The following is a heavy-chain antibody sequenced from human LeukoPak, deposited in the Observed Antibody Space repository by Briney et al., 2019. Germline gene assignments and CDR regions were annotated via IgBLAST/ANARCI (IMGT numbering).Heavy chain of an antibody. D-gene: IGHD5-18*01. CDR2: IYYSGST. Sequence: SETLSLTCTVSGGSISSYYWSWIRQPPGKGLEWIGYIYYSGSTNYNPSLKSRVTISVDTSKNQFSLKLSSVTAADTAVYYCARTFVDTAIEYYYYYYMDVWGKGTTVTISS. V-gene: IGHV4-59*01. CDR1: GGSISSYY. CDR3: ARTFVDTAIEYYYYYYMDV. J-gene: IGHJ6*03.